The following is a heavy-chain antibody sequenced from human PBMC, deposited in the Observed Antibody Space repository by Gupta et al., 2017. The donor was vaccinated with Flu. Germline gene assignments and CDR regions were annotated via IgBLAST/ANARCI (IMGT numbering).Heavy chain of an antibody. D-gene: IGHD5-18*01. CDR3: ARQPGSNFGYHNWFDP. CDR2: IWYDGVNK. V-gene: IGHV3-33*01. J-gene: IGHJ5*02. CDR1: GFTFSNYG. Sequence: QVQLVESGGGVVQPGRSLRLSCAASGFTFSNYGMHWVRQAPGKGLEWVATIWYDGVNKYYPDSVKGRFTISRDNSKNTLYLQMDSLRAEDTAVYYCARQPGSNFGYHNWFDPWGQGTLVTVSS.